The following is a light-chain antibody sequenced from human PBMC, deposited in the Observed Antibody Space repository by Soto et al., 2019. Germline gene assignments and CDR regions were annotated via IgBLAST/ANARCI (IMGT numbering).Light chain of an antibody. CDR2: DVS. CDR3: SSWRNTHALV. CDR1: SSDVGGYNY. V-gene: IGLV2-14*01. J-gene: IGLJ2*01. Sequence: QSALTQPASVSGSPGQSITISCTGTSSDVGGYNYVSWYRQHPGKAPKFMIYDVSNRPSGVSDRFSGSKSGNTASLNISGLQAEDEADYYCSSWRNTHALVFGGGTKLTVL.